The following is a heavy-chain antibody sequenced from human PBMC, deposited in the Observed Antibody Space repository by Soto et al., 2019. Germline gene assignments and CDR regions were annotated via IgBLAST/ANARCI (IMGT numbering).Heavy chain of an antibody. D-gene: IGHD3-9*01. Sequence: GASVKVSCKVSGYTLTELSMHWVRQAPGKGLEWMGGFDPEDGETIYAQKFQGRVTMTEDTSTDTAYMELSSLRSEDTAVYYCAIRTYYDILTGLPLDYWGQGTLVTVSS. V-gene: IGHV1-24*01. CDR3: AIRTYYDILTGLPLDY. CDR2: FDPEDGET. J-gene: IGHJ4*02. CDR1: GYTLTELS.